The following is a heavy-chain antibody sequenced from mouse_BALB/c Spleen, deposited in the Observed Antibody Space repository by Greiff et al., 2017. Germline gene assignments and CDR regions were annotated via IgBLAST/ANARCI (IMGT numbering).Heavy chain of an antibody. V-gene: IGHV2-2*02. CDR3: ASPYYGNYRMDY. CDR2: IWSGGST. CDR1: GFSLTSYG. Sequence: VNLVESGPGLVQPSQSLSITCTVSGFSLTSYGVHWVRQSPGKGLEWLGVIWSGGSTDYNAAFISRLSISKDNSKSQVFFKMNSLQANDTAIYYCASPYYGNYRMDYWGQGTSVTVSS. J-gene: IGHJ4*01. D-gene: IGHD2-10*01.